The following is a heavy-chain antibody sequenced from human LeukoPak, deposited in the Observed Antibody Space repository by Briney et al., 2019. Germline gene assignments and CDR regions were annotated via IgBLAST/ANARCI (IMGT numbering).Heavy chain of an antibody. J-gene: IGHJ6*03. V-gene: IGHV4-34*01. Sequence: SETLSLTCAVYGGSFSGYYWSWIRQPPGKGLEWIGEINHSGSTNYNLSLKSRVTISVDTSKNQFSLKLSSVTAADTAVYYCARGGGYYYMDVWDKGTTVTVSS. CDR1: GGSFSGYY. CDR2: INHSGST. CDR3: ARGGGYYYMDV.